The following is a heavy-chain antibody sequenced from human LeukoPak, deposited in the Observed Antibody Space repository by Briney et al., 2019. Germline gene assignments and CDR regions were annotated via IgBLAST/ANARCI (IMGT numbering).Heavy chain of an antibody. Sequence: ASVKVSCKASVGTLSSYAISWVRQAPGQGLEWRGGINPIFGTASYAQKFQGRVTITADESTSTAYMELSSLRSEDTGVYYCGNLRSLQFWGQGTLVTVSS. CDR2: INPIFGTA. J-gene: IGHJ4*02. CDR3: GNLRSLQF. CDR1: VGTLSSYA. V-gene: IGHV1-69*13. D-gene: IGHD3-3*01.